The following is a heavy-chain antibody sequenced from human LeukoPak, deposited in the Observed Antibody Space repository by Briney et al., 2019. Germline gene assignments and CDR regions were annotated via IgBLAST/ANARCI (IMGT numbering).Heavy chain of an antibody. J-gene: IGHJ3*02. V-gene: IGHV4-39*01. CDR2: IYYSGST. CDR1: GGSISRSTYY. D-gene: IGHD2-15*01. Sequence: SETLSLTCTVSGGSISRSTYYWGWIRQPPGKGLEWIGSIYYSGSTPYNPSVKSRVTISVDTSKNHFSLRLTSVTAADTAVYYCARQGSPVVVVVGATPAAFDIWGQGTMVTVSS. CDR3: ARQGSPVVVVVGATPAAFDI.